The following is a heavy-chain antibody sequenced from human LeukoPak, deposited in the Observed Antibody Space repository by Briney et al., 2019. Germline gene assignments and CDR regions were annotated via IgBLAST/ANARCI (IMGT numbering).Heavy chain of an antibody. Sequence: GGSLRLSCAASGFTFSSHSMNWVRQASGKGLEWVSYISSSSSTIYYADSVKGRFTISRDNAKNSLYLQMNSLRAEDTAVYYCARGAYYYEDWGQGTLVTVSS. CDR1: GFTFSSHS. CDR2: ISSSSSTI. V-gene: IGHV3-48*01. J-gene: IGHJ4*02. D-gene: IGHD3-22*01. CDR3: ARGAYYYED.